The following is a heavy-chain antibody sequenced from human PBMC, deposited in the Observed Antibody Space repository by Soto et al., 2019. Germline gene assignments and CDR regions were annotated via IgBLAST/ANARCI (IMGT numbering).Heavy chain of an antibody. CDR1: GYTLTGYY. Sequence: QVQLVQSGAEVKKPGASVKVSCKASGYTLTGYYMHWVRQAPGQGLEWMGWINPNSGGTNYAQKFQGRVTMTRDTSISTAYMELSRLSSDDTAVYYCAGDSEDSSGLDAFDIWGQGTMVTFSS. D-gene: IGHD3-22*01. CDR2: INPNSGGT. J-gene: IGHJ3*02. CDR3: AGDSEDSSGLDAFDI. V-gene: IGHV1-2*02.